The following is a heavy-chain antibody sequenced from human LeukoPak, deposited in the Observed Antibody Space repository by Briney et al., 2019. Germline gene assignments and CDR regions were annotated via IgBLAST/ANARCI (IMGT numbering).Heavy chain of an antibody. CDR3: AREGGDSSSWFLTDFGDIYYYMDV. D-gene: IGHD6-13*01. J-gene: IGHJ6*03. CDR1: GGSISSSSYY. CDR2: IYYSGST. Sequence: RSSETLSLTCTVSGGSISSSSYYWGWIRQPPGKGLEWIGSIYYSGSTYYNPSLKSRVTISVDTSKNQFSLKLSSVTAADTAVYYCAREGGDSSSWFLTDFGDIYYYMDVWGKGTTVTISS. V-gene: IGHV4-39*07.